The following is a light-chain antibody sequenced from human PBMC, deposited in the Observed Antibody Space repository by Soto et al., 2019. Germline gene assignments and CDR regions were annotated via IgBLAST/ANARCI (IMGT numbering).Light chain of an antibody. CDR2: EVS. CDR1: QSLVYSDGSTY. Sequence: DVVMTQSPLSLPVNLGQPASFSCNSSQSLVYSDGSTYLDWFHQRPGQSPRRLIYEVSKRDSGVTDRVTGRGSGTHLTLKISRLAAEDVGVYYCMQGTHWPYIFGQGTKLEI. J-gene: IGKJ2*01. CDR3: MQGTHWPYI. V-gene: IGKV2-30*01.